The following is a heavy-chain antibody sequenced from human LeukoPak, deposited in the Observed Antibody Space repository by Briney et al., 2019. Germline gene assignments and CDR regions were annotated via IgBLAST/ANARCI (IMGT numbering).Heavy chain of an antibody. D-gene: IGHD5-18*01. CDR3: ARDPEFSYGYYFDY. Sequence: GGPLRLSCAASGFTFSSYEMNGVRQAPGKGREGVSYISGNGSPIYYADSVKGRFTISRDNSKNSLFLQLNTLRADDTAVYYCARDPEFSYGYYFDYWGQGTLVTVSS. CDR1: GFTFSSYE. J-gene: IGHJ4*02. CDR2: ISGNGSPI. V-gene: IGHV3-48*03.